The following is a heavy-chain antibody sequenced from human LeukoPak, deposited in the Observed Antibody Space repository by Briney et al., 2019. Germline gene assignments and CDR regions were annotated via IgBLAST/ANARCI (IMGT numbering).Heavy chain of an antibody. Sequence: GESLKISCKGSGYSFTSYWIGWVRQMPGKGLEWMGIIYPGDSDTRYSPSFQGQVTISADKSISTAYLQWSSLKASDTAMYYCARLSAAEMATIHLPYWSRGTVVPVS. J-gene: IGHJ4*02. D-gene: IGHD5-24*01. V-gene: IGHV5-51*01. CDR2: IYPGDSDT. CDR3: ARLSAAEMATIHLPY. CDR1: GYSFTSYW.